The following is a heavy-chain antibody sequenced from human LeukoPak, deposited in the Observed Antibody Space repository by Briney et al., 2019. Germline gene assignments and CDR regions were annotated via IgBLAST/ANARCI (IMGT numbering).Heavy chain of an antibody. CDR1: GFTFSSYA. CDR2: ISGSGGST. J-gene: IGHJ4*02. CDR3: AKETDSSYSDY. Sequence: GGSLRLSCAASGFTFSSYAMSWVRQAPGKGLVWVSAISGSGGSTYYADSVKGRFTISRDNSKNTLYVQMNSLRVEDTAVYYCAKETDSSYSDYWGQGTLVTVSS. D-gene: IGHD6-13*01. V-gene: IGHV3-23*01.